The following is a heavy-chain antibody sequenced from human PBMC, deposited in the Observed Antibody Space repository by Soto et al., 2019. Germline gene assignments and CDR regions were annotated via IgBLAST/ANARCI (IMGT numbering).Heavy chain of an antibody. Sequence: QVQLQESGPGLVKPSQTLSLTCTVSGGSISSGGYYWSWIRQHPGKGLEWIGYIYYSGSTYYNPSLKGRVTISVDTTKNQCSLKLSSVTAAGTAVYYCARDKGYGYPRRLLDLWGRGTLVTVSS. CDR3: ARDKGYGYPRRLLDL. J-gene: IGHJ2*01. CDR1: GGSISSGGYY. V-gene: IGHV4-31*03. CDR2: IYYSGST. D-gene: IGHD5-18*01.